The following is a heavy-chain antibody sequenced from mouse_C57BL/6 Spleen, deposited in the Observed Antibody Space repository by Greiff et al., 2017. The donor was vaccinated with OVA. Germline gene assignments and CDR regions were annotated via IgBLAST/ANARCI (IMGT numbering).Heavy chain of an antibody. CDR1: GFTFSDYG. J-gene: IGHJ4*01. CDR3: ARGGSSYGYAMDD. Sequence: EVKVVESGGGLVKPGGSLKLSCAASGFTFSDYGMHWVRQAPEQGLEWVAYISSGSSTIYYADTVKGRFTISRDNAKNTLCLQMTSLRSEDTAMYYCARGGSSYGYAMDDWGQGTSVTVSS. CDR2: ISSGSSTI. D-gene: IGHD1-1*01. V-gene: IGHV5-17*01.